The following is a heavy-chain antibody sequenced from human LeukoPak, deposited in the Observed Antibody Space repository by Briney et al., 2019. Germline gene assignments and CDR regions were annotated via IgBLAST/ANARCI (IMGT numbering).Heavy chain of an antibody. J-gene: IGHJ4*02. D-gene: IGHD4-17*01. Sequence: GGSLRLSCAASGFTFSSYWMHWVRQAPGKGLVWVSRINSDGSSTSYADSVKGRFTISRDNSKNTLYLQMNSLRAEDTAVYYCASGTTVTSLDYWGQGTLVTVST. CDR3: ASGTTVTSLDY. V-gene: IGHV3-74*01. CDR2: INSDGSST. CDR1: GFTFSSYW.